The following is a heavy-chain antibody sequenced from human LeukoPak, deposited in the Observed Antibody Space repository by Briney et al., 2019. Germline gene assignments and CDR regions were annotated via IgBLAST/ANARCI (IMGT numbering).Heavy chain of an antibody. J-gene: IGHJ4*02. CDR1: GGSISSSPYY. V-gene: IGHV4-31*03. D-gene: IGHD3-3*01. CDR2: ISYSGST. Sequence: KSSQTLSLTCTVSGGSISSSPYYWSWFLQRPGKGLEWMGYISYSGSTSYNPYLKSRLAISADTSTNPLSLRLNSVTDADTAVYYCAGAPNQDFFDYWGQGTLVTVSS. CDR3: AGAPNQDFFDY.